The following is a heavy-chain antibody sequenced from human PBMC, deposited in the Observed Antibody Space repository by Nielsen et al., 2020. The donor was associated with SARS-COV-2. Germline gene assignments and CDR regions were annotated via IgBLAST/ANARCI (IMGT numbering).Heavy chain of an antibody. Sequence: SETLSLTCAVYGGSFSGYYWSWIRQPPGKGLEWIGEINHSGSTNYNPSLKSQVTISVDTSKNQFSLKLSSVTAADTAVYYCARDGGLYYYDSSGLFDYWGQGTLVTVSS. V-gene: IGHV4-34*01. D-gene: IGHD3-22*01. CDR3: ARDGGLYYYDSSGLFDY. CDR1: GGSFSGYY. CDR2: INHSGST. J-gene: IGHJ4*02.